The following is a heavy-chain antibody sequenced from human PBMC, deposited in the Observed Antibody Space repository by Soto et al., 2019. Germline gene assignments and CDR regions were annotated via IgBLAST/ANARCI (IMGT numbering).Heavy chain of an antibody. D-gene: IGHD2-2*01. J-gene: IGHJ4*02. CDR1: GFTFSSYA. CDR3: AKDMPGNHGFFDY. CDR2: ISGSGGST. Sequence: QTGGSLRLSCAASGFTFSSYAMSWVRQAPGKGLEWVSAISGSGGSTYYADSVKGRFTISRDNSKNMLYLQMNSLRAEDTAVYYCAKDMPGNHGFFDYWGQGTLVTVSS. V-gene: IGHV3-23*01.